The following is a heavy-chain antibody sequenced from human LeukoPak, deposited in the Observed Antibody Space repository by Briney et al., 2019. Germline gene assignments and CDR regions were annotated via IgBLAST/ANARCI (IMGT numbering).Heavy chain of an antibody. J-gene: IGHJ4*02. Sequence: SETLSLTCAVYGGSFSGYYWSWIRQPPGKGLEWIGEINHSGSTNYNPSLKSRVTISVDTSKSQFSLKLSSVTAADTAVYYCARCGTYYDILTGYYTGVYYFDYWGQGTLVTVSS. CDR2: INHSGST. V-gene: IGHV4-34*01. CDR1: GGSFSGYY. D-gene: IGHD3-9*01. CDR3: ARCGTYYDILTGYYTGVYYFDY.